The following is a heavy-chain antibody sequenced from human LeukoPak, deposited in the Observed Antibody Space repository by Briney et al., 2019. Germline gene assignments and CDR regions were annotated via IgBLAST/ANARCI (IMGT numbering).Heavy chain of an antibody. CDR2: IYYSGST. CDR1: GGSISSYY. CDR3: ATLTGAAMAFDY. Sequence: ASETLSLTCTVSGGSISSYYWSWIRQPPGKGLEWIGYIYYSGSTNYNPPLKSRVTISIDTSKNQFSLKLSSVTAADTAVYYCATLTGAAMAFDYWGQGTLVTVSS. V-gene: IGHV4-59*08. J-gene: IGHJ4*02. D-gene: IGHD5-18*01.